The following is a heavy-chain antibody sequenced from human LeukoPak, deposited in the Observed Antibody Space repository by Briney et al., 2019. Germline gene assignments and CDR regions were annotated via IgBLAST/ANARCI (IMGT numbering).Heavy chain of an antibody. J-gene: IGHJ4*02. Sequence: GGSLRLSCAASGFNFATAWMSWVRQAPGKGLEWVAFIRYDGSNKYYADSVKGRFTISRDNSKNTLYLQMNSLRAEDTAVYYCAKDPTIFGVVIIEVYWGQGTLVTVSS. CDR2: IRYDGSNK. V-gene: IGHV3-30*02. D-gene: IGHD3-3*01. CDR3: AKDPTIFGVVIIEVY. CDR1: GFNFATAW.